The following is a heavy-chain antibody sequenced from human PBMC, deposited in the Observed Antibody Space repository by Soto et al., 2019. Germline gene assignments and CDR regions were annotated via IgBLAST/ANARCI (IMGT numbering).Heavy chain of an antibody. CDR3: ARGRLAYCGGDCYLPLDY. D-gene: IGHD2-21*02. CDR1: GGSFSGYY. V-gene: IGHV4-34*01. Sequence: SETLSLTCAVYGGSFSGYYWSWILQPPGKGLEWIGEINHSGSTNYNPSLKSRVTISVDTSKNQFSLKLSSVTAADTAVYYCARGRLAYCGGDCYLPLDYWGQGTLVT. CDR2: INHSGST. J-gene: IGHJ4*02.